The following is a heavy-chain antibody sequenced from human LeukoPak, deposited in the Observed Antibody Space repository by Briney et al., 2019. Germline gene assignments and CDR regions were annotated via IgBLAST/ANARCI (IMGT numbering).Heavy chain of an antibody. CDR3: VRDYYDSSGYPGFDY. Sequence: SETLSLTCTVSGGSISSYYWSWIRQPPGKGLEWIGYIYYSGSTNYNPSLKSRVTISVDTSKNQFSLKLSSVTAADTAVYYCVRDYYDSSGYPGFDYWGQGTLVTVSS. J-gene: IGHJ4*02. V-gene: IGHV4-59*01. CDR2: IYYSGST. D-gene: IGHD3-22*01. CDR1: GGSISSYY.